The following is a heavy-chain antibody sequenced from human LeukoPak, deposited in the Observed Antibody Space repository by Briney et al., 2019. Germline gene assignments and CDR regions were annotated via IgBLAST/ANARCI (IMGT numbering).Heavy chain of an antibody. D-gene: IGHD3-10*01. CDR3: AKDRGPMVRGVDY. Sequence: PGGSLRLSCAASGFTFSTYGMHWVRQAPGKGLEWVSAISASGGTTYYADSVKGRFTISRDSSKNTLYLQMNSLRAEDTAVYYCAKDRGPMVRGVDYWGQGTLVTVSS. CDR1: GFTFSTYG. V-gene: IGHV3-23*01. CDR2: ISASGGTT. J-gene: IGHJ4*02.